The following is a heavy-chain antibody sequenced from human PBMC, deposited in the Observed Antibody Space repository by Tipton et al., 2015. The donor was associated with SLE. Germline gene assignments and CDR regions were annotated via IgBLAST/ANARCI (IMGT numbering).Heavy chain of an antibody. CDR1: GASFNGYY. D-gene: IGHD4-23*01. Sequence: TLSLTCAVSGASFNGYYWSWIRQPPGKGLEWIGEINHGGITNYTPSLKSRVTLSVDKSKNQFSLSLTSVTAADTAVYYCVRELDTFEIWGPGTMVTVSS. V-gene: IGHV4-34*01. J-gene: IGHJ3*02. CDR2: INHGGIT. CDR3: VRELDTFEI.